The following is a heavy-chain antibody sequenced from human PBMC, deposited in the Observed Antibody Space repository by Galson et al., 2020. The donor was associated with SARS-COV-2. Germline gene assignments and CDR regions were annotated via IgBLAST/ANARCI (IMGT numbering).Heavy chain of an antibody. CDR3: ALYTSPSYFQY. CDR2: IYTSGST. V-gene: IGHV4-4*07. D-gene: IGHD2-2*02. CDR1: GGSISSYY. J-gene: IGHJ1*01. Sequence: SETLSLTCTVSGGSISSYYWSWIRQPAGKGLEWIGRIYTSGSTNYNPSLKSRVTMSVDTSKNQFSLILTSVTAADTAVYFCALYTSPSYFQYWGRGTLVTVSS.